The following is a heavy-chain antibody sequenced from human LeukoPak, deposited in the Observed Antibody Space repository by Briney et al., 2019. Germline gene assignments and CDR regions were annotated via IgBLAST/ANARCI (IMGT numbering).Heavy chain of an antibody. J-gene: IGHJ5*02. D-gene: IGHD6-13*01. CDR1: GGSFSGYY. Sequence: SETLSLTCAVYGGSFSGYYWSWIRQPPVKGLEWIGEINHSGSTNYNPSLKSRVTISVDTSKNQFSLKLSSVTAADTAVYYCARDEARSSSWYRWFDPWGQGTLVTVSS. V-gene: IGHV4-34*01. CDR2: INHSGST. CDR3: ARDEARSSSWYRWFDP.